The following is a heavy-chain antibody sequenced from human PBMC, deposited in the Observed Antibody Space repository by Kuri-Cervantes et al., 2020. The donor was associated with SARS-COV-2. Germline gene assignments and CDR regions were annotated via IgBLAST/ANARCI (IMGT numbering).Heavy chain of an antibody. CDR1: GGSISSYY. J-gene: IGHJ5*02. CDR3: ARVLRYYDSSGYLGSFDP. Sequence: SQTLSLTCAVSGGSISSYYWSWIRQPAGKGLEWIGRIYTSGSTNYNPSLKSRVTMSVDTSKNQFSLKLSSVTAADTAVYYYARVLRYYDSSGYLGSFDPWGQGTLVTVSS. V-gene: IGHV4-4*07. CDR2: IYTSGST. D-gene: IGHD3-22*01.